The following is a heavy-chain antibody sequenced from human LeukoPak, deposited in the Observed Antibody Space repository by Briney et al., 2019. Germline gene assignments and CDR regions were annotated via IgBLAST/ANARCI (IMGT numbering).Heavy chain of an antibody. D-gene: IGHD6-19*01. Sequence: SVKVSCKASGGTFSSYAISWVRQAPGQGLEWMGGIIPIFGAANYAQKFQGRATITTDESTSTAYMELSSLRSEDTAVYYCARDGSSGGYFDYWGQGTLVTVSS. CDR3: ARDGSSGGYFDY. V-gene: IGHV1-69*05. CDR1: GGTFSSYA. J-gene: IGHJ4*02. CDR2: IIPIFGAA.